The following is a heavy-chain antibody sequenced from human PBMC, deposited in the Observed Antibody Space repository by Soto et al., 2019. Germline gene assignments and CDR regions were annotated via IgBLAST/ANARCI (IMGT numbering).Heavy chain of an antibody. CDR3: AREIPTDYVLMEIIGDI. CDR1: GGSISSGGYY. CDR2: IYYSGRT. V-gene: IGHV4-31*03. J-gene: IGHJ3*02. D-gene: IGHD2-8*01. Sequence: QVQLQESGPGLVKPSQTLSLTCTVSGGSISSGGYYWSWIRQHPGKGLQWIGYIYYSGRTYSHPFLRGRVTIAVDTSKNQFSLKLSAVTAADTAVNFCAREIPTDYVLMEIIGDIWVHGTMVTVSS.